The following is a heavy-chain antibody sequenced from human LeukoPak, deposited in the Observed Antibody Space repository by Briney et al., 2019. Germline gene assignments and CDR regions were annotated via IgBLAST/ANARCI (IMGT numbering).Heavy chain of an antibody. CDR2: INARDGDK. J-gene: IGHJ4*02. CDR3: ARGDIVVVPAAVIAAAGTWEI. V-gene: IGHV1-46*01. CDR1: GYTLTSYY. D-gene: IGHD2-2*01. Sequence: GASVKVSCKASGYTLTSYYFHWVRQAPGQGLEWMGIINARDGDKNYAQKFQGRVIMTRDTSTDTIHMELRSLRSEDTAVYYCARGDIVVVPAAVIAAAGTWEIWGQGTLVTVSS.